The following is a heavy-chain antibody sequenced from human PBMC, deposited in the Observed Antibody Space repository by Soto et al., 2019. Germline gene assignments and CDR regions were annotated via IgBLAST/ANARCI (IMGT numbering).Heavy chain of an antibody. CDR2: ISYDGSDK. Sequence: QVQLVESGGGVVQPGRSLRVSCAASGFTFSNYGMHWVRQAPGKGLEWVAVISYDGSDKYYADSVRGRFTISRDNSKNTLYLQMNSLRAEDTALYYCAKSEARIAVAGTSVDDWGQGTLVTVSS. CDR1: GFTFSNYG. CDR3: AKSEARIAVAGTSVDD. J-gene: IGHJ4*02. V-gene: IGHV3-30*18. D-gene: IGHD6-19*01.